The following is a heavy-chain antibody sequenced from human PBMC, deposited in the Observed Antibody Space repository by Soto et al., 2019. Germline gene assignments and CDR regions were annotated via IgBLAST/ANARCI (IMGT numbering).Heavy chain of an antibody. V-gene: IGHV4-34*01. CDR1: GGSFSGYY. J-gene: IGHJ6*03. CDR3: AGGGRFGELKHPYYYYMDV. D-gene: IGHD3-10*01. Sequence: SETLSLTCAVYGGSFSGYYWSWIRQPPGKGLEWIGEINHSGSTNYNPSLKSRVTISVDTSKNQFSLKLGSVTAADTAVYYCAGGGRFGELKHPYYYYMDVRGKGTTVTVSS. CDR2: INHSGST.